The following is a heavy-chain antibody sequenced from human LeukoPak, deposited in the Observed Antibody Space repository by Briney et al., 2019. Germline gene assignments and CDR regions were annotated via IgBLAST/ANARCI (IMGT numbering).Heavy chain of an antibody. V-gene: IGHV3-7*01. Sequence: GGSLRLSCAASGFTFSSYWMTWVRQAPGKGLEWVANIKQDGSEKFYVDSVKGRFTISRDNAKNSLYLQMNSLRAEDTAVYYCARDSGNYLDAFDIWGQGTMVTVSS. CDR1: GFTFSSYW. CDR3: ARDSGNYLDAFDI. J-gene: IGHJ3*02. D-gene: IGHD1-7*01. CDR2: IKQDGSEK.